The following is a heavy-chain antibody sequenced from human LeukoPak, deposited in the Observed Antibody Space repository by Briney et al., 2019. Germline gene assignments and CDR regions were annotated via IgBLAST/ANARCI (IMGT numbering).Heavy chain of an antibody. Sequence: SETLSLTCTVSGXSISSYYWSWIRQPPGKGLEWLGYIYNSGSTNYNPSLKSRVTISVDTSKNQFSLKLRSVTAADTAVYYCARPDSERAVTPIDYWGQGTLVTVSS. V-gene: IGHV4-59*08. D-gene: IGHD4-17*01. J-gene: IGHJ4*02. CDR3: ARPDSERAVTPIDY. CDR1: GXSISSYY. CDR2: IYNSGST.